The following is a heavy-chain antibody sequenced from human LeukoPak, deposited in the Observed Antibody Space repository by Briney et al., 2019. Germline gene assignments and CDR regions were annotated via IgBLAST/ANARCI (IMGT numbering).Heavy chain of an antibody. D-gene: IGHD4-11*01. CDR2: IYPGDSDT. CDR1: GYSFTSYW. Sequence: GESLKISCQGSGYSFTSYWIGWVRQMPGKGLEWMGIIYPGDSDTRYSPSFQGQVTISADKSISTAYLQWSSLKASDTAMYYCARHGYSNYYYYGMDVWGQGTTVTVSS. V-gene: IGHV5-51*01. CDR3: ARHGYSNYYYYGMDV. J-gene: IGHJ6*02.